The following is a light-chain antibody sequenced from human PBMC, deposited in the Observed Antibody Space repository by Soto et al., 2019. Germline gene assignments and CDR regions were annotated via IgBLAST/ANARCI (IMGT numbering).Light chain of an antibody. CDR3: QQYNNWPKM. V-gene: IGKV3-15*01. CDR2: GAS. Sequence: EIVMTQSPPTLSVSPGERATLSCRASQSVSTSLAWYQHKPGQAPRLLIYGASTRATGIPARSSGSGSGTEFTLTISSLQSEDFAVYYCQQYNNWPKMFGQGTKVDI. J-gene: IGKJ1*01. CDR1: QSVSTS.